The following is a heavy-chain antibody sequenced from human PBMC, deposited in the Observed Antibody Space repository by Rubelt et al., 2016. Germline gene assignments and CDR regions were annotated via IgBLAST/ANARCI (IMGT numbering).Heavy chain of an antibody. V-gene: IGHV4-38-2*02. CDR2: VYDSGSS. J-gene: IGHJ4*02. CDR1: GYSISSGYY. Sequence: QVQLQESGPRLVQPSETLSLTCTVSGYSISSGYYWGWIRQPPGKGLEWIGGVYDSGSSFYNPSLTSRVIISVDTSKNQFSLRLTSATAADMAVYYCASSPNDYGDYYFDYWGQGTLVTVSS. CDR3: ASSPNDYGDYYFDY. D-gene: IGHD4-17*01.